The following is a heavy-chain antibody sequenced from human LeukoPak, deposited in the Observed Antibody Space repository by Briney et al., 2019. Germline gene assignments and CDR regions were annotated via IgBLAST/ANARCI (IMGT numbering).Heavy chain of an antibody. D-gene: IGHD2-15*01. J-gene: IGHJ4*02. CDR2: IWYDGSNK. Sequence: TGGSLRLSCAASGFTFSSYGMHWVRQAPGKGLEWVAVIWYDGSNKYYADSVKGQFTISRDNSKNTLYLQMNSLRAEDTAVYYCARDGPYCSGGSCYSGGFDYWGQGTLVTVSS. CDR3: ARDGPYCSGGSCYSGGFDY. CDR1: GFTFSSYG. V-gene: IGHV3-33*01.